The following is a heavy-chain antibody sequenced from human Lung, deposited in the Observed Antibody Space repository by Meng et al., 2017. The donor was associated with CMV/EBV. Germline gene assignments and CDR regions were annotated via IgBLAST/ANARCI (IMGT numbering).Heavy chain of an antibody. CDR2: IIPIFGTA. CDR3: ARAVDYYYYYGMDV. V-gene: IGHV1-69*05. Sequence: SXXVSXXASGGTFSSYAMSWVRQAPRQGLEWRGGIIPIFGTANYEQKFQGRVTITTDESTSTAYMELSSLRSEDTAVYYCARAVDYYYYYGMDVWGQGTTVTVSS. J-gene: IGHJ6*02. CDR1: GGTFSSYA.